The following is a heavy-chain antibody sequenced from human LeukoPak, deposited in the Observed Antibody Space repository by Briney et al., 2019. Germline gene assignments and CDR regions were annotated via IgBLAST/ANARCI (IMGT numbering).Heavy chain of an antibody. Sequence: ASVKVSCKASGYTFTSYYMHWVRQAPGQGLEWMGIINPSGGSTSYAQQFQGRVTMTRDTSTSTVYMELSSLRSEDTAVYYCARDSDSKGAEYYFDYWGQGTLVTVSS. CDR2: INPSGGST. J-gene: IGHJ4*02. V-gene: IGHV1-46*01. D-gene: IGHD1-26*01. CDR1: GYTFTSYY. CDR3: ARDSDSKGAEYYFDY.